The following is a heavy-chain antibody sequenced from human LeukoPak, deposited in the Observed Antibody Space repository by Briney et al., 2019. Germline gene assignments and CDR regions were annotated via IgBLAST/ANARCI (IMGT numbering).Heavy chain of an antibody. CDR2: IYYSGST. V-gene: IGHV4-59*08. Sequence: SETLSLTCTVSGGSISSYYWSWIRQPPGKGLEWIGYIYYSGSTNYNPSLKSRVTISVDTSKNQFSLKLTSVTAADTAVYYCARPVPSRLGWFDPWGQGTLVTVSS. D-gene: IGHD1-1*01. CDR3: ARPVPSRLGWFDP. J-gene: IGHJ5*02. CDR1: GGSISSYY.